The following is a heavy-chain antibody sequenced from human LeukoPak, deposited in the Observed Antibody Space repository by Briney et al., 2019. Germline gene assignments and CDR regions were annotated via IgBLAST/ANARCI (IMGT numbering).Heavy chain of an antibody. J-gene: IGHJ4*02. CDR3: ARGCRSGYYKACFDY. D-gene: IGHD3-22*01. V-gene: IGHV4-39*07. CDR1: GDSVSSGNYY. Sequence: PSVPLSLTCTVSGDSVSSGNYYLSWIRQPPGKGLEWIGEINHSGSTNYNPSLKSRVTISVDTSKNQFSLKLSSVTAADTAVYYCARGCRSGYYKACFDYWGQGTLVTVSS. CDR2: INHSGST.